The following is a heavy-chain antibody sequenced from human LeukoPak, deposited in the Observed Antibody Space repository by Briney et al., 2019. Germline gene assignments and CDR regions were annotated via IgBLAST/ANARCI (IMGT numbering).Heavy chain of an antibody. Sequence: PGGSLRLSCAASGFTFSSYAMHWVRRAPGKGLEWVAVISYDGPNKNYADSVKGRFTISRDNAKNSLFLKTDTLRGDDTGIYYCARDPNVLGITPYYFDFWGQGTLVTVSS. CDR1: GFTFSSYA. V-gene: IGHV3-30*04. CDR2: ISYDGPNK. J-gene: IGHJ4*02. CDR3: ARDPNVLGITPYYFDF. D-gene: IGHD3-10*02.